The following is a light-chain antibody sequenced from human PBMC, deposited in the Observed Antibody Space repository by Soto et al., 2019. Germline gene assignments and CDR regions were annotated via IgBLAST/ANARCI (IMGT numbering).Light chain of an antibody. Sequence: AIRMTQAPSSFSASTGDRVTITCRASQGLSSYLAWYQQKPGKAPKLLIYAASTLQSGVPSRFSGSGSVTDFTLTISCLQSEDFATDYCQQYYSYPMYTFGQGTKLEIK. V-gene: IGKV1-8*01. CDR3: QQYYSYPMYT. J-gene: IGKJ2*01. CDR2: AAS. CDR1: QGLSSY.